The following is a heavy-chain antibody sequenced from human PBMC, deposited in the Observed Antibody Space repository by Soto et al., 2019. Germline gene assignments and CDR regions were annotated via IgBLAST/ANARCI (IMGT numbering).Heavy chain of an antibody. CDR2: VYDSGTK. D-gene: IGHD1-1*01. J-gene: IGHJ3*02. CDR3: ARTTDMKPFDI. Sequence: TLSLTCTVSVGSISSGDYYWSWIRQPPGKGLEWIGFVYDSGTKYYNPSLKSRVTISVDTSKNQFSLNLSSVTAADTAVYYCARTTDMKPFDIWGQGTMVTVSS. V-gene: IGHV4-30-4*01. CDR1: VGSISSGDYY.